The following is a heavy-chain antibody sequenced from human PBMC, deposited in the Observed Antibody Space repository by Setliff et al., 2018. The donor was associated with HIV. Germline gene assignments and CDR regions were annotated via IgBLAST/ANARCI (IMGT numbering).Heavy chain of an antibody. CDR2: INPNSGGT. V-gene: IGHV1-2*02. D-gene: IGHD1-26*01. CDR1: GYTFTGYY. Sequence: ASVKVSCKASGYTFTGYYMHWVRQAPGQGLEWMGWINPNSGGTTYAQKFQGRVTMTRDTSISTAYMELSRLRSDDTAVYYCAKSQSGSYYSFDYWGQGTLVTVSS. J-gene: IGHJ4*02. CDR3: AKSQSGSYYSFDY.